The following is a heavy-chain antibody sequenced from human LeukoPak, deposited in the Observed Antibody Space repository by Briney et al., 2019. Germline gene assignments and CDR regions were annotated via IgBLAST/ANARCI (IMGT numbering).Heavy chain of an antibody. CDR2: ITRSNYI. V-gene: IGHV3-21*04. CDR3: AKDFYYYGSFDY. Sequence: GGSLRLSCAAPGFTFSSYSMNWVRQAPGKGLEWVSSITRSNYIYYADSVKGRFTISRDNSKNTLYLQMNSLRAEDTAVYYCAKDFYYYGSFDYWGQGTLVTVSS. J-gene: IGHJ4*02. CDR1: GFTFSSYS. D-gene: IGHD3-10*01.